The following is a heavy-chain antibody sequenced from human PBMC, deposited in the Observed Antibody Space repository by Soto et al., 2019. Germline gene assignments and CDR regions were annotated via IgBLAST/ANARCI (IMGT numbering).Heavy chain of an antibody. CDR1: GYSFTSYW. Sequence: PGASLKISCKGSGYSFTSYWIGWVRQMPGKGLEWMGIIYPGDSDTRYSPSFQGQVTISADKSISTAYLQWSSLKASDTAMYYCARGGFGELLFGTVNWFDPWGQGTLVTVSS. J-gene: IGHJ5*02. V-gene: IGHV5-51*01. CDR2: IYPGDSDT. CDR3: ARGGFGELLFGTVNWFDP. D-gene: IGHD3-10*01.